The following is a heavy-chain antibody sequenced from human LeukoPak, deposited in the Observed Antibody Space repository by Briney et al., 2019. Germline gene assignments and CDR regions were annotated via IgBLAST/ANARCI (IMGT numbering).Heavy chain of an antibody. CDR3: ARDGVGYYGSSGYYYFQH. V-gene: IGHV1-2*02. CDR1: GYTFTGYY. D-gene: IGHD3-22*01. CDR2: INPNSGGT. J-gene: IGHJ1*01. Sequence: PKASVKVSCKASGYTFTGYYMHWVRQAPGQGLEWMGWINPNSGGTNYAQKFQGRVTMTRDTSISTAYMELSRLRSDDTAVYYCARDGVGYYGSSGYYYFQHWGQGTLVTVSS.